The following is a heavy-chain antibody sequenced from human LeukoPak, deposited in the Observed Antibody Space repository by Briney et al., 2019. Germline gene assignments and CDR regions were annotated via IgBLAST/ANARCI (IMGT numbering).Heavy chain of an antibody. V-gene: IGHV1-69*02. J-gene: IGHJ4*02. Sequence: ASVKVSCKASGGTFSSYTISWVRQAPGQGLEWMGRIIPILGIANYAQKFQGRVTITADKSTSTAYMELSSLRSEDTAVYYCARADCSSTSCYHYFDYWGQGTLVTVSS. CDR3: ARADCSSTSCYHYFDY. CDR2: IIPILGIA. D-gene: IGHD2-2*01. CDR1: GGTFSSYT.